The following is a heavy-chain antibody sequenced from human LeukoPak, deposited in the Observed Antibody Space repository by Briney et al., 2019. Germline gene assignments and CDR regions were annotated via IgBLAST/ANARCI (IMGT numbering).Heavy chain of an antibody. CDR2: INTDGSST. D-gene: IGHD2-2*01. J-gene: IGHJ5*02. CDR3: ARDQCTSTSCYGYNWFDP. CDR1: GLTFSSYW. Sequence: GGSLRLSCAASGLTFSSYWMHWVRQAPGKGLVWVSRINTDGSSTSYADSVKGRFTISRDNAKNTLYLQMNSLRAEDTAVYYCARDQCTSTSCYGYNWFDPWGQGTLVTVSS. V-gene: IGHV3-74*01.